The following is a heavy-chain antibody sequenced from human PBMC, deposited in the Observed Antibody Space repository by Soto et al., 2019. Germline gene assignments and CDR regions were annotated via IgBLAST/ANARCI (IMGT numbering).Heavy chain of an antibody. V-gene: IGHV3-48*03. CDR3: ARERYRGPHSNPTLHYGMDV. D-gene: IGHD3-16*02. CDR2: ISSSGPTI. J-gene: IGHJ6*02. Sequence: GGSLRLSCAASGFTFSSYEMNWVRQAPGKGLEWVSYISSSGPTIYYADSVKGRFTISRDNAENSLYLQMSSLRAEDTAVYYCARERYRGPHSNPTLHYGMDVWGQGTTVTVSS. CDR1: GFTFSSYE.